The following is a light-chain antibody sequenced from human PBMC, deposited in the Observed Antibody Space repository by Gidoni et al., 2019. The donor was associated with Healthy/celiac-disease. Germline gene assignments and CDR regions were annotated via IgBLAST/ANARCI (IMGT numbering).Light chain of an antibody. J-gene: IGLJ6*01. CDR3: CSYAGSSTS. CDR2: EVS. Sequence: QSALTPPSSVSGSAGQSITISCTGTRGDVGIYNLVSWYQQHPSKAPKLIIYEVSKRPSWVSNRFSGSKSGNTASLTISGLQAEDEADYYCCSYAGSSTSFGSGTKVTVL. V-gene: IGLV2-23*02. CDR1: RGDVGIYNL.